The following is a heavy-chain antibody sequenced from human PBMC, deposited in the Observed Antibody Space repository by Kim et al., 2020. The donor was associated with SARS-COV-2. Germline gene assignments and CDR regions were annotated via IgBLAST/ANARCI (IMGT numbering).Heavy chain of an antibody. CDR2: LSGVGTGT. CDR1: GLTFSTYG. J-gene: IGHJ3*01. CDR3: AKSVSTSWTTAFGF. D-gene: IGHD6-13*01. V-gene: IGHV3-23*01. Sequence: GGSLRLSCAVSGLTFSTYGMSWVRQAPGKGLEWVSSLSGVGTGTYYADSVKGRFAISRDNSKNTPNGQMNSLRAEDPAGYYCAKSVSTSWTTAFGFWG.